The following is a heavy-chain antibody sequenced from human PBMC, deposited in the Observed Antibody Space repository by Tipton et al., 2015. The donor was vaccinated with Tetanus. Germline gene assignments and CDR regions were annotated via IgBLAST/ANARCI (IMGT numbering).Heavy chain of an antibody. J-gene: IGHJ4*02. CDR2: IYYSGST. D-gene: IGHD2-15*01. V-gene: IGHV4-59*05. CDR3: ARLSEYCSGGSCYY. Sequence: TLSLTCTVSGGSISSYYWSWIRQPPGKGLEWIGSIYYSGSTYYNPSLKSRVTISVDTSKNQFSLKLSSVTAADTAVYYCARLSEYCSGGSCYYWGQGTLVTVSS. CDR1: GGSISSYY.